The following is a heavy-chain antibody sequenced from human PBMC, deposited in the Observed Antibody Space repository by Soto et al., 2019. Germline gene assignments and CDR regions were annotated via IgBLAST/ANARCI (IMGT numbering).Heavy chain of an antibody. CDR3: ARDPPYCSSTSCPTTTNYYYYGMDV. CDR1: GGTFSSYA. D-gene: IGHD2-2*01. Sequence: QVQLVQSGAEVKKPGSSVKVSCKASGGTFSSYAISWVRQAPGQGLEWMGGIIPIFGTANYAQKFQGRVTIPADEPTRTAYMEMSSLRSEDTAVYYCARDPPYCSSTSCPTTTNYYYYGMDVWGQGTTVTVSS. CDR2: IIPIFGTA. V-gene: IGHV1-69*01. J-gene: IGHJ6*02.